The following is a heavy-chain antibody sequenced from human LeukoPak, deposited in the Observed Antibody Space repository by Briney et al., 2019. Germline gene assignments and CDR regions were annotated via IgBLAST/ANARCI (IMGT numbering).Heavy chain of an antibody. CDR1: GFTVSTNS. Sequence: GGSLRLSCTVSGFTVSTNSMSWVRQAPGKGLEWVSFIYSDNTHYSDSVKGRFTISRDNSKNTLYLQMNSLRAEDTAVYYCAKDHGSLGSQLNWGQGTLVIVSS. J-gene: IGHJ4*02. V-gene: IGHV3-53*01. CDR2: IYSDNT. D-gene: IGHD3-10*01. CDR3: AKDHGSLGSQLN.